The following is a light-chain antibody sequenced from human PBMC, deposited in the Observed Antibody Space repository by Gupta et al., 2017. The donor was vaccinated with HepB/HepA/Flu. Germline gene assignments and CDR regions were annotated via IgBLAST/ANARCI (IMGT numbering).Light chain of an antibody. Sequence: QLTQSPSSLSAFVGDRVTITCLASQGISSALTWYQQKPGKAPKLLIYDASSLERGVASRFSGSGSGTDFTLTISSLQPEDFATDYCQQINNYPPSFGEGTKVEIK. CDR1: QGISSA. J-gene: IGKJ4*01. V-gene: IGKV1D-13*01. CDR2: DAS. CDR3: QQINNYPPS.